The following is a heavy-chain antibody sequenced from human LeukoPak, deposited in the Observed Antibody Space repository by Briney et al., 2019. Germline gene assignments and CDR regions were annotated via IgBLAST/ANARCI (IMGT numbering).Heavy chain of an antibody. CDR1: GFAVSSNY. D-gene: IGHD5-18*01. Sequence: PGGSLRLSCAASGFAVSSNYMSWVRQAPGKGLEWVSVIYSGGSTTHYADSVKGRFTTSRDNSKNTLYLQMNSLRAEDTAVYYCARGVSGYTYGSRFDYWGQGTLVTVSS. CDR2: IYSGGSTT. CDR3: ARGVSGYTYGSRFDY. V-gene: IGHV3-53*01. J-gene: IGHJ4*02.